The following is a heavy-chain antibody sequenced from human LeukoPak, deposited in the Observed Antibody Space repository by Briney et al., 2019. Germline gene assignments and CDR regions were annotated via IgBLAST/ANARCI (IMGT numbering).Heavy chain of an antibody. V-gene: IGHV3-23*01. D-gene: IGHD6-13*01. J-gene: IGHJ4*02. CDR3: ARVGYGSSWGERYYFDY. Sequence: GGSLRLSCAASGFTFSSYAMSWVRQAPGKGLEWVSAISGSGGSTYYADSVKGRFTTSRDNSKNTLYLQMNSLRAEDTAVYYCARVGYGSSWGERYYFDYWGQGAQVTVSS. CDR2: ISGSGGST. CDR1: GFTFSSYA.